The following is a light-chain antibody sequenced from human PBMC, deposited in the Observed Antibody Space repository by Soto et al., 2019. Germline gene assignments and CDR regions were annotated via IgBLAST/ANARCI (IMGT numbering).Light chain of an antibody. J-gene: IGLJ2*01. V-gene: IGLV2-14*01. CDR3: SSYTSSSTPHVV. CDR1: SGDVGGYNY. Sequence: QSALTQPASLSGSPGQSITISCTGTSGDVGGYNYVSWYQQHPGKAPKLMIYDVSNRPSGVSNRFSGSKSGNTASLTISGLQAQYEADYYCSSYTSSSTPHVVFGGGTQLTVL. CDR2: DVS.